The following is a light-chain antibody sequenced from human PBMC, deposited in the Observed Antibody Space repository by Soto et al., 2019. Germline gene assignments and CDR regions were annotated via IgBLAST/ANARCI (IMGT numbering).Light chain of an antibody. CDR2: GAS. CDR1: QRVSARY. V-gene: IGKV3-20*01. J-gene: IGKJ1*01. Sequence: IVLTQSPGTLSLSPGDRATLSCRASQRVSARYLAWYHQKPGQAPRLLIFGASARATGIPDRFSGSGSGTDFTLTIDSLEPEDFAMYYCQQYSDSPPTFGQGTKVEIK. CDR3: QQYSDSPPT.